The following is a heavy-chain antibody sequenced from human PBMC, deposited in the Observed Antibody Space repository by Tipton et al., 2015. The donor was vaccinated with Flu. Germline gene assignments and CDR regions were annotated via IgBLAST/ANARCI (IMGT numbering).Heavy chain of an antibody. CDR3: SRRDYSNYVSEPKNWVDP. V-gene: IGHV4-38-2*02. J-gene: IGHJ5*02. CDR1: GDPIRSDYY. CDR2: IFHAGST. Sequence: TLSLTCTISGDPIRSDYYWGWVRQPPGKGLEWIGNIFHAGSTYHNPSLKSRVTISINTSKNQFSLKVFSVTAADTAVYYCSRRDYSNYVSEPKNWVDPWGQGTLFTVSS. D-gene: IGHD4-11*01.